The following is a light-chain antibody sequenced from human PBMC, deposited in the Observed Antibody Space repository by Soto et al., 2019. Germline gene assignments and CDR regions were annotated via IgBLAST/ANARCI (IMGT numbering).Light chain of an antibody. CDR2: DAS. Sequence: EVVMTQSPATLSVSPGERVTFSCRASQSVTTNLAWYQHKPGQSPRLLISDASTGASGIPPRFSGSGSGTEFTLTIDRLQSADFAVYYCQQYGSSPRTFGQGTKLEIK. V-gene: IGKV3-15*01. J-gene: IGKJ2*01. CDR3: QQYGSSPRT. CDR1: QSVTTN.